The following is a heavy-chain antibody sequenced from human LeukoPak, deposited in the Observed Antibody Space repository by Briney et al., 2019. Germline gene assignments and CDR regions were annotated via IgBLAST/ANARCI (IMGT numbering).Heavy chain of an antibody. Sequence: SETLSLTCTVSGGSISSYYWSWIRQPPGKGLEWIGYMFYSGSTNYNPSLKSRVTISVDTSKNQFSLKLSSVTAADTAVYYCARDVNEYSSGWYSRIDAFDIWGHGTMVTVSS. D-gene: IGHD6-19*01. V-gene: IGHV4-59*01. CDR3: ARDVNEYSSGWYSRIDAFDI. CDR1: GGSISSYY. CDR2: MFYSGST. J-gene: IGHJ3*02.